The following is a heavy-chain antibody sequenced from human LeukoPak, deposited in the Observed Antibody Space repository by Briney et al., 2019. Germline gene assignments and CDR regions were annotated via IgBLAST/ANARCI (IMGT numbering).Heavy chain of an antibody. D-gene: IGHD3-22*01. CDR3: ARDPRSTDYYDSSAYYFDY. CDR1: GYTFTGYY. V-gene: IGHV1-46*01. J-gene: IGHJ4*02. CDR2: INPSGGST. Sequence: ASVKVSCKASGYTFTGYYMHWVRQAPGQGLEWMGIINPSGGSTSYAQKFQGRVTMTRDTSTSTVYMELSSRRSEDTAVYYCARDPRSTDYYDSSAYYFDYWGQGTLVTVSS.